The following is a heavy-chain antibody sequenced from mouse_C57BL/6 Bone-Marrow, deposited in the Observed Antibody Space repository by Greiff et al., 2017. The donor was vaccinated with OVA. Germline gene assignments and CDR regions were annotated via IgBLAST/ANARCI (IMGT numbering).Heavy chain of an antibody. J-gene: IGHJ2*01. CDR3: ARSRPYYVDY. Sequence: EVKVVESGPVLVKPGASVKMSCKASGYTFTDYYMNWVQQSPGKSLEWIGVINPYNGGTSYNQKFKGKATLTVDKSSSTAYMELNSLTSEDSAVYYCARSRPYYVDYWGQGTTPTVSA. CDR1: GYTFTDYY. V-gene: IGHV1-19*01. D-gene: IGHD2-12*01. CDR2: INPYNGGT.